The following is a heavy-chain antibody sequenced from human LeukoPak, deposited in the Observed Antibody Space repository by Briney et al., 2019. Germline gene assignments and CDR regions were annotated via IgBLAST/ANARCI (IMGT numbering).Heavy chain of an antibody. V-gene: IGHV3-23*01. CDR1: GFTFSSYA. J-gene: IGHJ4*02. CDR2: ISGSGGST. Sequence: GGSLRLSCAATGFTFSSYAMSWVRQAPGKGLEWVSAISGSGGSTYYADSVKGRFTISRDNSKNTLYLQMNSLRAEDTAVYYCAKDLVAGDRFDYWGQGTLVTVSS. CDR3: AKDLVAGDRFDY. D-gene: IGHD2-15*01.